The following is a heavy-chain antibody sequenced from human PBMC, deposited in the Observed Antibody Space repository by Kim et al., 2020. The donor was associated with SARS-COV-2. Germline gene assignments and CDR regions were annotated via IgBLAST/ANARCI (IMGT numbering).Heavy chain of an antibody. V-gene: IGHV4-59*01. J-gene: IGHJ6*02. Sequence: LKSRVTISLDTSKNQFSLKLSSVTAADTAVYYCASADTASAYYYYYGMDVWGQGTTVTVSS. D-gene: IGHD5-18*01. CDR3: ASADTASAYYYYYGMDV.